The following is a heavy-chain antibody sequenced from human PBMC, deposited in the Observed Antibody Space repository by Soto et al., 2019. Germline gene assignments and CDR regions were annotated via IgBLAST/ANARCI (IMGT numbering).Heavy chain of an antibody. V-gene: IGHV4-61*08. CDR1: GGSISSGDYY. CDR2: IYYSGST. Sequence: SETLSLTCTVSGGSISSGDYYWSWIRQPPGKGLEWIGYIYYSGSTNYNPSLKSRVTISVDTSKNQFSLKLSSVTAADTAVYYCAALSDYGGNPFDYWGQGTLVTVSS. D-gene: IGHD4-17*01. CDR3: AALSDYGGNPFDY. J-gene: IGHJ4*02.